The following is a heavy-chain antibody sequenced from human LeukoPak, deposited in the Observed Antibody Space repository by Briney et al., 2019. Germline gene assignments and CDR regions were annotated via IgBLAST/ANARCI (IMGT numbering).Heavy chain of an antibody. Sequence: GGSLRHSCAASGFTFSSYAMSWVRQAPGKGLEWVSAISGSGGSTYYADSVKGRFTISRDNSKNTLYLQMNSLRAEDTAVYYCAIPRGGYSYGYVGYFDYWGQGTLVTVSS. J-gene: IGHJ4*02. CDR3: AIPRGGYSYGYVGYFDY. D-gene: IGHD5-18*01. CDR2: ISGSGGST. V-gene: IGHV3-23*01. CDR1: GFTFSSYA.